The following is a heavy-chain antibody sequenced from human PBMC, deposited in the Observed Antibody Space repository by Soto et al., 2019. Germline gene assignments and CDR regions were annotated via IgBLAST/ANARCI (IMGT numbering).Heavy chain of an antibody. CDR3: AKAKGSFDHTGPDQ. V-gene: IGHV3-23*01. Sequence: EVQLLESGGGLIQPGGSLRLSCVTSGFTFSNYAMSWVRQAPGKGLEWVSGFGVDGVTYYAVSVRGRFTISRDNSKNTLHLQMNSLRVEDTALYYCAKAKGSFDHTGPDQWGQGTLVTVSS. J-gene: IGHJ4*02. CDR1: GFTFSNYA. D-gene: IGHD2-8*02. CDR2: FGVDGVT.